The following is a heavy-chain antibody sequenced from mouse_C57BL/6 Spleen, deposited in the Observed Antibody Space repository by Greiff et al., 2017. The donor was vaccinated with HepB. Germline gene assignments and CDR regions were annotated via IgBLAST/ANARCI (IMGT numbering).Heavy chain of an antibody. J-gene: IGHJ4*01. CDR3: ARRLFRMDY. CDR1: GFTFSDYG. CDR2: ISSGSSTI. D-gene: IGHD1-1*02. Sequence: EVKVVESGGGLVKPGGSLKLSCAASGFTFSDYGMHWVRQAPEKGLEWVAYISSGSSTIYYADTVKGRFTFSSDNAKNTLFLQMASLRSEDTAMYYCARRLFRMDYWGQGTSVTVSS. V-gene: IGHV5-17*01.